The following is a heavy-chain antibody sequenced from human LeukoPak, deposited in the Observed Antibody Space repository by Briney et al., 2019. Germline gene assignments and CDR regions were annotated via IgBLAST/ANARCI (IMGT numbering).Heavy chain of an antibody. D-gene: IGHD6-13*01. CDR2: MNPNSGNT. V-gene: IGHV1-8*01. Sequence: ASVKVSCKASGYTFTSYDINWVRQATGQGLEWMGWMNPNSGNTGYAQKFQGRVTMTRNTSISTAYMELSSLRSEDTAVYYCARAGDSSSWRYYYYGMDDWGQGTTVTVSS. CDR3: ARAGDSSSWRYYYYGMDD. J-gene: IGHJ6*02. CDR1: GYTFTSYD.